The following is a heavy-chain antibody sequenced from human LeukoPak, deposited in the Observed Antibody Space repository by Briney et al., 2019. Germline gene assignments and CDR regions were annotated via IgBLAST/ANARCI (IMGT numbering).Heavy chain of an antibody. CDR3: AREWQGGIAAAGTRIEGDY. CDR2: IKQDGSEK. CDR1: GFSVSGYW. J-gene: IGHJ4*02. Sequence: GGSLRLSCAVSGFSVSGYWMTWVRQAPGKGLEWLANIKQDGSEKNYVDSVKGRFTISRDNAENSLFLQMNSLRVEDTAVYYCAREWQGGIAAAGTRIEGDYWGQGTLVAVSS. D-gene: IGHD6-13*01. V-gene: IGHV3-7*01.